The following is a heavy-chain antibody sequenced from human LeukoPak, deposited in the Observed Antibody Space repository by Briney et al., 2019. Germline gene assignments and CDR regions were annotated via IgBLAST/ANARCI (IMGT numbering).Heavy chain of an antibody. V-gene: IGHV3-9*01. J-gene: IGHJ5*02. D-gene: IGHD6-6*01. Sequence: GRSLRLSCAASGFTFDDYAAHWVRQAPGKGLEWVSGISWNSGSIGYADSVKGRFTISRDNAKNSLYLQMNSLRAEDTALYYCAKDMHSSSFGWFDPWGQGTLVTVSS. CDR3: AKDMHSSSFGWFDP. CDR1: GFTFDDYA. CDR2: ISWNSGSI.